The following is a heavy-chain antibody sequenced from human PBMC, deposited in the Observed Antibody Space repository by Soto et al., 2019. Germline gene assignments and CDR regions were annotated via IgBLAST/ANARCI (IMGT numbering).Heavy chain of an antibody. CDR3: ARHRSTAVSGTIYYYGMDV. J-gene: IGHJ6*02. Sequence: GESLKISCKGSGYSFTGYWIAWVRQMPGKGLEWKGIIYPDDSDSRYSPSFQGQVTISVDKSISTAYLQWSSLKASDTAMYYCARHRSTAVSGTIYYYGMDVWGQGTTVTVSS. V-gene: IGHV5-51*01. D-gene: IGHD6-19*01. CDR2: IYPDDSDS. CDR1: GYSFTGYW.